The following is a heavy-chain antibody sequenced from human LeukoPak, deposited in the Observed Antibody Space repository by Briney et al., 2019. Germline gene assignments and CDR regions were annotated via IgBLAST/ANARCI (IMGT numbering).Heavy chain of an antibody. CDR2: IYYSGST. CDR1: GGSISSSSYY. J-gene: IGHJ6*03. CDR3: ARDYNYYYYMDV. V-gene: IGHV4-39*07. Sequence: KSSETLSLTCSVSGGSISSSSYYWGWIRQPPGKGLEWIGSIYYSGSTYYNPSLKSRVTISVDTSKNQFSLKLSSVTAADTAVYYCARDYNYYYYMDVWGKGTTVTVSS.